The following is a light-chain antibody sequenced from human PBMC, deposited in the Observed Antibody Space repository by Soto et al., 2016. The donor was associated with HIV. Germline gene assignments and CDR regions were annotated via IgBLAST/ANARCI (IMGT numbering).Light chain of an antibody. CDR1: NIGSKS. J-gene: IGLJ3*02. CDR2: DDS. V-gene: IGLV3-21*03. CDR3: QVWDSSTDHGV. Sequence: SYVLTQPPSVSVAPGKTARITCGGNNIGSKSVHWYQQKPGQAPVLVVYDDSGRPSEIPERFSGSNSGSTATLTISKVEAGDEADYYCQVWDSSTDHGVFGGGTKLTAL.